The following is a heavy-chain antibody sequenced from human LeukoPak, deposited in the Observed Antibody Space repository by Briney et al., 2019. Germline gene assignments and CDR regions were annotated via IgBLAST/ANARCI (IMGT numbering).Heavy chain of an antibody. Sequence: ASVKVSCKASGYTFTSYGISWVRQAPGQGLEWMGWISAYNGNTNYAQKLQGRVTMTTDTSTSTAYMELRSLRSDDTAVYYCARAWIVVVPAAILPLWFDPWGRGTLVTVSS. J-gene: IGHJ5*02. CDR1: GYTFTSYG. V-gene: IGHV1-18*04. D-gene: IGHD2-2*01. CDR2: ISAYNGNT. CDR3: ARAWIVVVPAAILPLWFDP.